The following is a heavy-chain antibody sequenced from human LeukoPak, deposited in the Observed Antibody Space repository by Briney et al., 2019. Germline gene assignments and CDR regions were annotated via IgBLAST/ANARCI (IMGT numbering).Heavy chain of an antibody. CDR2: IRSKAYGGTT. D-gene: IGHD3-3*01. CDR3: TRVGDYYDFWSGPIDY. J-gene: IGHJ4*02. CDR1: GFTVSSNY. V-gene: IGHV3-49*04. Sequence: GGSLRLSCAASGFTVSSNYMSWVRQAPGKGLEWVGFIRSKAYGGTTEYAASVKGRFTISRDDSKSIAYLQMNSLKTEDTAVYYCTRVGDYYDFWSGPIDYWGQGTLVTVSS.